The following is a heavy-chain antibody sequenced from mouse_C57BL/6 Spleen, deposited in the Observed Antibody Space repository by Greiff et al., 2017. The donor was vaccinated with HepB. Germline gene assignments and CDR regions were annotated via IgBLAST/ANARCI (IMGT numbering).Heavy chain of an antibody. CDR3: AREAVVVNFDY. CDR2: ISYDGSN. Sequence: EVKLLESGPGLVKPSQSLSLTCSVTGYSITSGYYWNWIRQFPGNKLEWMGYISYDGSNNYNPSLKNRISITRDTSKNQFFLKLNSVTTEDTATYYCAREAVVVNFDYWGQGTTLTVSS. V-gene: IGHV3-6*01. CDR1: GYSITSGYY. D-gene: IGHD1-1*01. J-gene: IGHJ2*01.